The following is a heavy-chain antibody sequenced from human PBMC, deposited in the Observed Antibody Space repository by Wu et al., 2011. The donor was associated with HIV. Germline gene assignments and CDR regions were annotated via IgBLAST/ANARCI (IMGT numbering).Heavy chain of an antibody. D-gene: IGHD3-22*01. CDR3: ASSSPSYYYDSSGYRDY. J-gene: IGHJ4*02. CDR1: GGAFSSYA. Sequence: QVQVVQSGAQVKKPGSSVKISCKATGGAFSSYAIAWVRQAPGQGLEWMGGIIPMFGKGHYAQKFQGRVTITADKSTSTAYMELSSLRSEDTAVYYCASSSPSYYYDSSGYRDYWGQGTLVTVSS. V-gene: IGHV1-69*14. CDR2: IIPMFGKG.